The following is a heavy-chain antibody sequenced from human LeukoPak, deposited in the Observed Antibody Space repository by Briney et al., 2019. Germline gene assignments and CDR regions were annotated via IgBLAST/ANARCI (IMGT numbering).Heavy chain of an antibody. V-gene: IGHV3-23*01. CDR3: AKDLDEVVAAEWFDP. CDR2: ISGSGGST. Sequence: GGSLRLSCAASGFTFRSHDMSWVRQAPGKGLEWVSAISGSGGSTYYADSVKGRFTISRDNSKNMLYLQINSLRAEDTAVYYCAKDLDEVVAAEWFDPWGQGTLVTVSS. J-gene: IGHJ5*02. D-gene: IGHD2-2*01. CDR1: GFTFRSHD.